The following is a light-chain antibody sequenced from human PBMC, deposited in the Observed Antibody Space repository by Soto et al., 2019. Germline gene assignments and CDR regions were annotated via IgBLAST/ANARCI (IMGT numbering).Light chain of an antibody. CDR2: EDN. Sequence: QSALTQPASVSGSPGQSITISCTGTSRDVGSYNLVSWYQQHPDKPPKLIIYEDNKRPSGVSNRFSGSKSGNTASLTISGLQPEDETDYYCSSYAGSSSYVFGSGTKLPVL. CDR3: SSYAGSSSYV. J-gene: IGLJ1*01. V-gene: IGLV2-23*01. CDR1: SRDVGSYNL.